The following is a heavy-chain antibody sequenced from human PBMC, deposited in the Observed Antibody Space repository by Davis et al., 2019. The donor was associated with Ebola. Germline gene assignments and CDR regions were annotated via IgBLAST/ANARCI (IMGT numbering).Heavy chain of an antibody. CDR3: ARDTAMVDSIFDY. V-gene: IGHV1-69*13. CDR2: IIPIFGTA. J-gene: IGHJ4*02. CDR1: GGTFSSYA. Sequence: SVKVSCKASGGTFSSYAISWVRQAPGQGLEWMGGIIPIFGTANYAQKFLGRVTITADESTSTAYMELSSLRSEDTAVYYCARDTAMVDSIFDYWGQGTLVTVSS. D-gene: IGHD5-18*01.